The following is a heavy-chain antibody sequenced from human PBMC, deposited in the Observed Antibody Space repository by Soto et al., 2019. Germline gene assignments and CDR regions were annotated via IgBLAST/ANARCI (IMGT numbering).Heavy chain of an antibody. D-gene: IGHD2-21*02. CDR3: AKDPHIVVVTAYIDY. Sequence: PGGSLRLSCAASGFTFSSYAMSWVRQAPGKGLEWVSAISGSGGSTYYADSVKGRFTISRDNSKNTLYLQMNSLRAEDTAVYYCAKDPHIVVVTAYIDYWGQGTLVTVSS. CDR2: ISGSGGST. J-gene: IGHJ4*02. V-gene: IGHV3-23*01. CDR1: GFTFSSYA.